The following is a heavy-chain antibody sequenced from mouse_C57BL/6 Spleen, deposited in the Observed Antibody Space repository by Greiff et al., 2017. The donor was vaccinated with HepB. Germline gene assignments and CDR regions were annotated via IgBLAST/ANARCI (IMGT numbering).Heavy chain of an antibody. CDR2: INPSNGGT. Sequence: QVHVKQPGTELVKPGASVKLSCKASGYTFTSYWMHWVKQRPGQGLEWIGNINPSNGGTNYNEKFKSKATLTVDKSSSTAYMQLSSLTSEDSAVYYCARGGSYDGYHEGFAYWGQGTLVTVSA. J-gene: IGHJ3*01. D-gene: IGHD2-3*01. CDR3: ARGGSYDGYHEGFAY. V-gene: IGHV1-53*01. CDR1: GYTFTSYW.